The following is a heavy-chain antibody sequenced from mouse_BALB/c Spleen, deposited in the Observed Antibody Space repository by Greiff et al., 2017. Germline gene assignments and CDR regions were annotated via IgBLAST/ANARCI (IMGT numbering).Heavy chain of an antibody. D-gene: IGHD2-3*01. V-gene: IGHV5-12-1*01. Sequence: EVKLMESGGGLVKPGGSLKLSCAASGFAFSSYDMSWVRQSPEKRLEWVAYISSGGGSTYYPDTVKGRFTISRDNAKNTLYLQMSSLKSEDTAMYYCARPKDGYYVAYWGQGTLVTVSA. CDR1: GFAFSSYD. CDR2: ISSGGGST. CDR3: ARPKDGYYVAY. J-gene: IGHJ3*01.